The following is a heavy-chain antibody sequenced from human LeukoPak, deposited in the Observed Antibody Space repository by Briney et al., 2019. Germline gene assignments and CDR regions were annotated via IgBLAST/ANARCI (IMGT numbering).Heavy chain of an antibody. J-gene: IGHJ4*02. CDR3: AKGAYDYIEIAYFDY. D-gene: IGHD5-12*01. CDR1: GFSFDNYA. CDR2: IIGSSGST. Sequence: GGSLRLSCVASGFSFDNYAINWVRQAPGKGLEWVSLIIGSSGSTFYADSVKGRFTISRDKSKNTLYLQMNSLRAEDTAVNYCAKGAYDYIEIAYFDYWGQGSLVTVSS. V-gene: IGHV3-23*01.